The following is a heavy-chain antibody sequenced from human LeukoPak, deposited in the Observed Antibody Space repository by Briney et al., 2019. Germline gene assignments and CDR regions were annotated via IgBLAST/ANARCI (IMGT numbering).Heavy chain of an antibody. CDR3: AKYCSSVTCSGY. Sequence: GGSLRLSCAASGFTFRSYAMCWVRQAPGKGLEWVSGITESGDITYYADSVKGRFTISRDNSKNTLYLQMNSLRAEDTAKYYCAKYCSSVTCSGYWGQGTLVTVSS. V-gene: IGHV3-23*01. CDR1: GFTFRSYA. D-gene: IGHD2-2*01. CDR2: ITESGDIT. J-gene: IGHJ4*02.